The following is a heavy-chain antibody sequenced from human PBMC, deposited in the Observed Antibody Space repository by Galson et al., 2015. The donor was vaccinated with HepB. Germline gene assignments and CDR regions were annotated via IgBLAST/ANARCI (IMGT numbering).Heavy chain of an antibody. CDR1: GFTFSTYS. Sequence: SLRLSCAASGFTFSTYSMNWVRQAPGRGLEWVSSISSVSTFIYYADSVKGRFTISRDNAKNSLYLQMNSLRVEDTAMYYCARDPAAGDSWGQGTLVTVSS. J-gene: IGHJ5*02. D-gene: IGHD6-13*01. CDR2: ISSVSTFI. CDR3: ARDPAAGDS. V-gene: IGHV3-21*01.